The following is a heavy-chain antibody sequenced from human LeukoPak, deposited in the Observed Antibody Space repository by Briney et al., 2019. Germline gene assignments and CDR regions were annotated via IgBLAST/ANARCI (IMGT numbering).Heavy chain of an antibody. Sequence: GGSLRLSCAASGFTFSSYSMNWVRQAPGKGLEWVSSISSSSSYIYYADSVKGRFTISRDNAKNSLYLQMNSLRAEDTAVYYCARDGADSSGYYIEHYMDVWGKGTTVTVSS. CDR3: ARDGADSSGYYIEHYMDV. D-gene: IGHD3-22*01. V-gene: IGHV3-21*01. CDR1: GFTFSSYS. J-gene: IGHJ6*03. CDR2: ISSSSSYI.